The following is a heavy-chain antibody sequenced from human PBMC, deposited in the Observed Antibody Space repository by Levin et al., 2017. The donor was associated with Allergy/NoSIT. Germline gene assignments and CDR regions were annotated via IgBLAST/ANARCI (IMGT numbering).Heavy chain of an antibody. V-gene: IGHV4-4*07. CDR1: GESISSFS. J-gene: IGHJ4*02. CDR3: ARDSQIIGFDY. Sequence: SQTLSLTCTVSGESISSFSWSWIRQPAGKGLEWIGRIHSTGNTKYNSSLKSRVTISGDTSKNQFTLNLSSVTAADTAVYYCARDSQIIGFDYWGQGILVTVSS. CDR2: IHSTGNT.